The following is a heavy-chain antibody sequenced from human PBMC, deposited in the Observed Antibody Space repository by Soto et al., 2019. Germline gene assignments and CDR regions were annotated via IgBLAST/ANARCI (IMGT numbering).Heavy chain of an antibody. CDR1: GFTFSSYA. J-gene: IGHJ4*02. CDR3: AEDLRVYGLFDY. V-gene: IGHV3-30*04. CDR2: ISYDGSNK. Sequence: GGALRLSCAASGFTFSSYAMHWVRQAPGKGLEWVAVISYDGSNKYHADSVKGRFTISRDNSKNTLYLQMNSLRAEDTAVYYCAEDLRVYGLFDYWGQGPLVTVS. D-gene: IGHD1-20*01.